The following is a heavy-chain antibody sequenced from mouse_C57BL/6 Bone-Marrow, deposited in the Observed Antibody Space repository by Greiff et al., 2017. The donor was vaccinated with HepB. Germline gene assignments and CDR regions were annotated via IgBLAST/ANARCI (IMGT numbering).Heavy chain of an antibody. Sequence: VQLQQSGPVLVKPGASVKMSCKASGYTFTDYYMNWVKQSHGKSLEWIGVINPYTGGTSYNQKFKGKATLTVDKSSSTAYMELNSLTSEDSAVYYCARENYYGSSQYYFDYWGQGTTLTVSS. CDR2: INPYTGGT. V-gene: IGHV1-19*01. CDR1: GYTFTDYY. J-gene: IGHJ2*01. D-gene: IGHD1-1*01. CDR3: ARENYYGSSQYYFDY.